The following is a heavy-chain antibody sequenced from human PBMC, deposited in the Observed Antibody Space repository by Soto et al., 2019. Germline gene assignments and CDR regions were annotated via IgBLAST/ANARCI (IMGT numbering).Heavy chain of an antibody. V-gene: IGHV4-39*01. J-gene: IGHJ5*02. CDR2: IYYSGST. CDR1: GGSISSSSYY. CDR3: ARQMIEEMATITSDWFDP. D-gene: IGHD5-12*01. Sequence: PSETLSLTCTVSGGSISSSSYYWGWIRQPPGKGLEWIGSIYYSGSTYYNPSLKSRVTISVDTSKNQFSLKLSSVTAADTAVYYCARQMIEEMATITSDWFDPWGQGTLVTVS.